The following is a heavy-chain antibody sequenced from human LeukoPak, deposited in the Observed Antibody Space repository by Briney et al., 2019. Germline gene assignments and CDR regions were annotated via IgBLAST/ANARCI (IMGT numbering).Heavy chain of an antibody. J-gene: IGHJ3*02. Sequence: SETLSLTCTVSGGSISSYYWSWIRQPPGKGLEWIGYIYYSGSTNYNPSLKSRVTISVDTSKNQFSLKLSSVTAADTAVYYCAAMIVADAFDIWGQGTMATVSS. CDR2: IYYSGST. CDR3: AAMIVADAFDI. CDR1: GGSISSYY. D-gene: IGHD3-22*01. V-gene: IGHV4-59*01.